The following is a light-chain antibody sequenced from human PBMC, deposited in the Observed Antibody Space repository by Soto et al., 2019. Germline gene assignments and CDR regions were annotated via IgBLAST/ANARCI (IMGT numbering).Light chain of an antibody. J-gene: IGLJ1*01. CDR2: EVS. Sequence: QSVLTQTASVSGSPGQSITISCTGTSSDIGGYNYVSWYQHHPGKAPELIIYEVSYRPSGVSARFSGSKSGNTASLTISGLQAEDEADYYCCSFAATSTLYVFGTGTKVTVL. V-gene: IGLV2-14*01. CDR3: CSFAATSTLYV. CDR1: SSDIGGYNY.